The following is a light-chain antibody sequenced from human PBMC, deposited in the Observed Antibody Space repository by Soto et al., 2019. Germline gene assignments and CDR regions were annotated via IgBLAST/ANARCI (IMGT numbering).Light chain of an antibody. J-gene: IGKJ4*01. Sequence: DIQMTQSPSSLSASVGDRVPITCRASQSVGRFLNWYQQKPGKAPTVLINVASTLRSGVPSRFSGSGSGTDFNLTINSLQPEDFATYFCQQSFTTPLTFGGGTKVEIK. CDR3: QQSFTTPLT. CDR2: VAS. V-gene: IGKV1-39*01. CDR1: QSVGRF.